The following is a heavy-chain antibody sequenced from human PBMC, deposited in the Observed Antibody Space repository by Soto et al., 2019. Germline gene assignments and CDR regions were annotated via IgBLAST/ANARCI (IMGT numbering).Heavy chain of an antibody. V-gene: IGHV1-69*08. CDR2: IIPILDIA. J-gene: IGHJ4*02. Sequence: QVQLVQSGAEVKKPGSSVKVSCKASGGTFSNYTITWVRQAPGQGLEWMGRIIPILDIANYAKKFQGRVTITADKSTSTAYMELRNLRSEDTAVYYCARDVGLGPVTVSTHVDYWGQGTLVIVSS. D-gene: IGHD4-17*01. CDR3: ARDVGLGPVTVSTHVDY. CDR1: GGTFSNYT.